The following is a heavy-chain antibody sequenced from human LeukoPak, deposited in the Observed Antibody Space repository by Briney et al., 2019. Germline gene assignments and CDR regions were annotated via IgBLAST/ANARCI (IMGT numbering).Heavy chain of an antibody. Sequence: GGSLRLSCAASGFTFSDHGIHWVRHGPGKGLEWVAIIYYDGKNKYYADSAKGRFTISRDNPKNTLYLQMNSLRAEDTAVYYCAKTRPLDSSSWSHGDYWGQGTLVTVSS. J-gene: IGHJ4*02. CDR1: GFTFSDHG. CDR2: IYYDGKNK. V-gene: IGHV3-33*06. D-gene: IGHD6-13*01. CDR3: AKTRPLDSSSWSHGDY.